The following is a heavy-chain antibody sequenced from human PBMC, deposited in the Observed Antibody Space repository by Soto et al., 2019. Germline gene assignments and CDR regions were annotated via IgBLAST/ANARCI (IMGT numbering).Heavy chain of an antibody. CDR1: GGSMSPYY. CDR3: ARARGAYYYDSSGRAPPHYYYYYGMDV. D-gene: IGHD3-22*01. Sequence: PSETLSLTCTVSGGSMSPYYWGWIRQPPGKGLEWIAYIYYSGSTNYNPSLKSRVTISVDTSKNQFSLKLSSVTAADTAVYYCARARGAYYYDSSGRAPPHYYYYYGMDVWGQGTTVTVSS. J-gene: IGHJ6*02. CDR2: IYYSGST. V-gene: IGHV4-59*01.